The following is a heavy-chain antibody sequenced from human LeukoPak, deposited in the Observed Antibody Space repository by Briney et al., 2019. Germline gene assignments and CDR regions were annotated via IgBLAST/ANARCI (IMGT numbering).Heavy chain of an antibody. Sequence: SETLSLTCTVSGGSISSYYWSWIRQPPGKGLEWIGYIYYSGSTNYNPSLKSRVTISVDTSKNQFSLKLSSVTAADTAVYYCAREYYYDSSGGVVAFDIWGQGTMVTVS. J-gene: IGHJ3*02. D-gene: IGHD3-22*01. CDR3: AREYYYDSSGGVVAFDI. CDR1: GGSISSYY. CDR2: IYYSGST. V-gene: IGHV4-59*01.